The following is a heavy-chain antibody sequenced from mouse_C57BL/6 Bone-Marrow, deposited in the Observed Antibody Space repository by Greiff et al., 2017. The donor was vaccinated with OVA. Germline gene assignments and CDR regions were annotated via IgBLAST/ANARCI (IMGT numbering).Heavy chain of an antibody. J-gene: IGHJ2*01. CDR1: GFTFSSYG. CDR3: ARHECITTVVANFDY. Sequence: EVQRVESGGDLVKPGGSLKLSCAASGFTFSSYGMSWVRQTPDKRLEWVATISSGGSYTYYPDSVKGRFTISRDNAKNTLYLQMSSLKSEDTAMYYCARHECITTVVANFDYWGQGTTLTVSS. V-gene: IGHV5-6*01. CDR2: ISSGGSYT. D-gene: IGHD1-1*01.